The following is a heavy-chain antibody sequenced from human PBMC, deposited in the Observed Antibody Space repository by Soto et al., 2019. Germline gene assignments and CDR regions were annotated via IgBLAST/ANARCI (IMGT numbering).Heavy chain of an antibody. Sequence: SETLSLTCTVSGVSISSYYWSWIRQPPGKGLEWIGYIYYSGSTNYNPSLKSRVTISVDTSKNQFSLKLSSVTAADAAVYYCARCAGDYDILTGYYSPGFPFDYWGQGTLVTVSS. CDR1: GVSISSYY. CDR3: ARCAGDYDILTGYYSPGFPFDY. V-gene: IGHV4-59*01. CDR2: IYYSGST. J-gene: IGHJ4*02. D-gene: IGHD3-9*01.